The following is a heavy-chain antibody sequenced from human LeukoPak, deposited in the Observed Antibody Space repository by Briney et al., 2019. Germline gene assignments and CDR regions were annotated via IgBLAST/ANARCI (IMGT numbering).Heavy chain of an antibody. J-gene: IGHJ4*02. Sequence: PSETLSLTCAVYGGSFSGYYWSWIRQPPGKGLEWIGEISHSGSTNYNPSLKSRVTISVDTSKNQFSLKLSSVTAADTAVYYCARVRYDYAWGSYRPPFDYWGQGTLVTVSS. D-gene: IGHD3-16*02. CDR2: ISHSGST. V-gene: IGHV4-34*01. CDR3: ARVRYDYAWGSYRPPFDY. CDR1: GGSFSGYY.